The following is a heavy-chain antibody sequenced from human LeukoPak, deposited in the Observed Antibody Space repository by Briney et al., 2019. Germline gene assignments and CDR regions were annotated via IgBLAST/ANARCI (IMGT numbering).Heavy chain of an antibody. J-gene: IGHJ6*03. CDR1: GFTFSSQW. CDR3: AKNGDRGAYCTGGTCYPYFYYYMDV. CDR2: VNQGGTEK. V-gene: IGHV3-7*03. D-gene: IGHD2-15*01. Sequence: GGSLRLSCAASGFTFSSQWMSWVRQAPGKGLEWVANVNQGGTEKYYVDSVKGRFTISRDNAENSLYLQMNSLRAEDTAIYYCAKNGDRGAYCTGGTCYPYFYYYMDVWGKGTTVTI.